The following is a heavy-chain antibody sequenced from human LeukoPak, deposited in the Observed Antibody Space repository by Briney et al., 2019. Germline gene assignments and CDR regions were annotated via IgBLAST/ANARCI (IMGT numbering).Heavy chain of an antibody. CDR2: FDPEDGET. D-gene: IGHD2-15*01. J-gene: IGHJ6*02. V-gene: IGHV1-24*01. Sequence: ASVKVSCKVSGYTLTELSMHWVRQAPGKGLEWMGGFDPEDGETIYAQKFQGRVTMTEDTSTDTAYMELSSLRSDDTAVYYCARDGHKGYCSGGSCRYGMDVWGQGTTVTVSS. CDR3: ARDGHKGYCSGGSCRYGMDV. CDR1: GYTLTELS.